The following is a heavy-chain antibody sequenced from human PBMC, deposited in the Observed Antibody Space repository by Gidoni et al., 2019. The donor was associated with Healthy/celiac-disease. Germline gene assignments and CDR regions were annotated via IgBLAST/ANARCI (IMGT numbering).Heavy chain of an antibody. CDR1: GFTFSGSA. CDR2: IRSKANSYAT. V-gene: IGHV3-73*02. Sequence: EVQLVESGGGLVQPGGSLQLSCAASGFTFSGSAMHWVRQASGKGLEWVGRIRSKANSYATAYAASVKGRFTISRDDSKNTAYLQMNSLKTEDTAVYYCTRRTDIVVVPAAIKYGMDVWGQGTTVTVSS. D-gene: IGHD2-2*01. CDR3: TRRTDIVVVPAAIKYGMDV. J-gene: IGHJ6*02.